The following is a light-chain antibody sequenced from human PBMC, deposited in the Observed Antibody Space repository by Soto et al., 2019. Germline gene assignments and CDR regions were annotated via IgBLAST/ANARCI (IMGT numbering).Light chain of an antibody. Sequence: DIVMTQSPDSLAVSLGERATINCKSSQSVLYNFNNKNYLAWYQQKPGQPPKLLIYWASTRESGVPDRFSGSGSGTDFTLTISSLQAEDVAVYYCQQYYDTPSYTFGQGTKLEIK. J-gene: IGKJ2*01. V-gene: IGKV4-1*01. CDR3: QQYYDTPSYT. CDR2: WAS. CDR1: QSVLYNFNNKNY.